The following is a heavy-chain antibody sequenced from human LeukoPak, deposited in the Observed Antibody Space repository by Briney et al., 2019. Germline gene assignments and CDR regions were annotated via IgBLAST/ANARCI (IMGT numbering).Heavy chain of an antibody. J-gene: IGHJ4*02. CDR3: ARERGTIGTDLHY. Sequence: GGSLRLSCAASGFTFSSYSMNWVRQAPGKGLDWVSSISSSSSYIYHADSVKGRFTISRDNAKNSLYLQMNSLRAEDTAVYYCARERGTIGTDLHYWGQGTLVTVSS. CDR1: GFTFSSYS. D-gene: IGHD1-1*01. V-gene: IGHV3-21*01. CDR2: ISSSSSYI.